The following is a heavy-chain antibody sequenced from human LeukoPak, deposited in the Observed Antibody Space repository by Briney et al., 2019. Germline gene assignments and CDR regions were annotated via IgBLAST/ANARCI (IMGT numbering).Heavy chain of an antibody. CDR2: IYSSGGT. J-gene: IGHJ4*02. CDR1: GGSISSSSYS. Sequence: SETLSLTCTVSGGSISSSSYSWGWIRQPPGEGLEWIGNIYSSGGTNYNPSLKSRLIISLDTSKNHFSLNLSSVTAADTAVYYCARTDMTTTAFDYWGQGTLVTVSS. D-gene: IGHD4-11*01. CDR3: ARTDMTTTAFDY. V-gene: IGHV4-39*02.